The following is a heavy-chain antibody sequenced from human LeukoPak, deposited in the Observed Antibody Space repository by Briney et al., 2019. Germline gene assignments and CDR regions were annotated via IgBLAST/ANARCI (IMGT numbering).Heavy chain of an antibody. CDR3: VRDCASDCSIKGHYFFDL. J-gene: IGHJ2*01. V-gene: IGHV1-18*01. Sequence: ASVKVSCKASGYTFTKYGLTWLRQAPGQGLEWMGWISTDKADTYYAQNYQGRVTMTIDTSTSTAYMELRSLTSDGTAVYYCVRDCASDCSIKGHYFFDLWGRGTLVTVSS. CDR1: GYTFTKYG. CDR2: ISTDKADT. D-gene: IGHD2-21*02.